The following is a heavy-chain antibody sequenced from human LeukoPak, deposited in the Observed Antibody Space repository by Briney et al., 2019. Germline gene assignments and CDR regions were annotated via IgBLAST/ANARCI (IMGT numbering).Heavy chain of an antibody. D-gene: IGHD3-22*01. Sequence: GRSLRLSCAASGFTFSSNGNHWGLQPPPEGLERVAVITYYGSSNNYDDSVKSRFTISRDTSKNKLYLQMSSLRAEDTAVYYCAKGLVIFSAYYYESSGYLLLPTSDYWAQGTGITVSS. V-gene: IGHV3-30*18. CDR3: AKGLVIFSAYYYESSGYLLLPTSDY. CDR1: GFTFSSNG. CDR2: ITYYGSSN. J-gene: IGHJ4*02.